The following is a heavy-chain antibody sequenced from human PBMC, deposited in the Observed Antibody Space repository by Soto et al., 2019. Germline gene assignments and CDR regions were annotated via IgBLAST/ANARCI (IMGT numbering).Heavy chain of an antibody. Sequence: GGSLRLSCAASGFTFSDYYMSWIRQAPGKGLEWVSYISSSGSTIYYADSVKGRFTISRDNPKNSLYLQMNSLRAEDTAVYYCARCQDGVVVIAMVFDYWGQGTLVTVSS. J-gene: IGHJ4*02. V-gene: IGHV3-11*01. CDR3: ARCQDGVVVIAMVFDY. CDR2: ISSSGSTI. CDR1: GFTFSDYY. D-gene: IGHD2-21*01.